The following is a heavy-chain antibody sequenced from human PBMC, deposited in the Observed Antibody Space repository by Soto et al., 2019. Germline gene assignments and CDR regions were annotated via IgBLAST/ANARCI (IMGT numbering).Heavy chain of an antibody. J-gene: IGHJ3*02. CDR2: IYYSGST. V-gene: IGHV4-59*01. CDR1: GGYIRSYY. Sequence: SLPSTASGGYIRSYYWSWIRQHPGKGLEWIGYIYYSGSTNYNPSLKSRVTISVDTSKNQFSLKLSSVTAADTAVFYCARSTKFKDHDAFDSWGQGPMVTVSS. CDR3: ARSTKFKDHDAFDS.